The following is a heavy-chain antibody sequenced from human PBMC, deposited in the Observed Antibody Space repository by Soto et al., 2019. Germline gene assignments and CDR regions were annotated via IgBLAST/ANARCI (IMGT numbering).Heavy chain of an antibody. J-gene: IGHJ4*02. CDR1: GFTFSSYS. D-gene: IGHD1-26*01. CDR3: ARGRERAPSFFDY. V-gene: IGHV3-48*01. Sequence: GGSLRLSCAASGFTFSSYSMNWVRQAPGKGLEWVSYISSSSSTIYYADSVKGRFTISRDNAKNSLYLQMNSLRAEDTAVYYCARGRERAPSFFDYWGQGTLVTVSS. CDR2: ISSSSSTI.